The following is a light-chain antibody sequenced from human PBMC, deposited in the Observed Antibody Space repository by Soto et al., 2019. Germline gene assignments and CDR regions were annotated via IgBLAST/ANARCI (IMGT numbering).Light chain of an antibody. J-gene: IGLJ2*01. Sequence: SYVLTQPPSVSVAPGKTARITCGGDNIGSKSVHWYRQRPGQAPVVVIYYDSDRPSGIPERFSGSNSGNTATLTISRVEAGDEADYYCQVWDSNSDHVVFGGGTQLTVL. CDR2: YDS. CDR3: QVWDSNSDHVV. V-gene: IGLV3-21*04. CDR1: NIGSKS.